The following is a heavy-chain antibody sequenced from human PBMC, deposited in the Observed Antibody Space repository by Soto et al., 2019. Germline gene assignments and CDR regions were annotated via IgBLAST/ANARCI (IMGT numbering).Heavy chain of an antibody. V-gene: IGHV1-18*01. J-gene: IGHJ4*02. CDR3: ARERGLTVSTLLGY. Sequence: QVQLVQSGAEVKKPGASVKVSCKASGYTFTSYGINWVRQAPGQGLEWMGRISTFNGNTTFAPKFQGRVTMTTDTDTTTVYMELRSLRSNDTAVYYCARERGLTVSTLLGYWGQGTLVTVSS. CDR1: GYTFTSYG. D-gene: IGHD2-21*01. CDR2: ISTFNGNT.